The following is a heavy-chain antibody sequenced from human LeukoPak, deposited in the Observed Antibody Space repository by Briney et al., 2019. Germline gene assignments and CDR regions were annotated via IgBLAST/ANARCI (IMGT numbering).Heavy chain of an antibody. CDR3: ARRVIWAAGTNWFDP. V-gene: IGHV4-34*01. J-gene: IGHJ5*02. Sequence: SETLSLTCAVYGGSFSDYYWSWIRQPPGKGLEWIGEINHSGSTNYNPSLKSRVTISVDTSKNQFSLKLSSVTAADTAVYYCARRVIWAAGTNWFDPWGQGTLVTVSS. D-gene: IGHD6-13*01. CDR2: INHSGST. CDR1: GGSFSDYY.